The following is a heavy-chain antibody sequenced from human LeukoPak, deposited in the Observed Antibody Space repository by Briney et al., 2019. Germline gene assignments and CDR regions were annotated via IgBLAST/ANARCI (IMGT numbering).Heavy chain of an antibody. CDR1: GGSISSGDYY. J-gene: IGHJ4*02. CDR2: IYYSGST. D-gene: IGHD3-10*01. CDR3: ARDEGRDGSGSSIDY. Sequence: SETLSLTCTVSGGSISSGDYYWGWIRQPPGKGLEWIGYIYYSGSTYYNPSLKSRVTISVDTSKNQFSLKLSSVTAADTAVYYCARDEGRDGSGSSIDYWGQGTLVTVSS. V-gene: IGHV4-30-4*01.